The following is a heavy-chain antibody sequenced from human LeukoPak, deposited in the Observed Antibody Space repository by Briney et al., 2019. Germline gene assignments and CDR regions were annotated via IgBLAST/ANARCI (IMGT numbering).Heavy chain of an antibody. J-gene: IGHJ4*02. CDR2: IYDSGNT. CDR1: GDSVGSGTYY. D-gene: IGHD1-7*01. CDR3: ARLTYRLGLYYFDS. V-gene: IGHV4-61*01. Sequence: PSETLSLTCTVSGDSVGSGTYYWGWIRQPPGKGLEGIVYIYDSGNTNYNPSLKSRVTISLDKSKNQVSLRLNSVTAADTAVFYCARLTYRLGLYYFDSWGQGTPVTVSS.